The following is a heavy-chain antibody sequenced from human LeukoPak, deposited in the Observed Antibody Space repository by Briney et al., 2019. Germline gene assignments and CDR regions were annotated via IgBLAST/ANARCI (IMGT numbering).Heavy chain of an antibody. Sequence: GGSLRLSCAASGFTFRSYSMNWVRQAPGKGLEWVSSISSSSSYIYYADSVKGRFTISRDNAKNSLYLQMNSLRAEDTAVYYCARGVGKSGAFDIWGQGTMVTVSS. D-gene: IGHD2-15*01. CDR1: GFTFRSYS. CDR2: ISSSSSYI. V-gene: IGHV3-21*01. CDR3: ARGVGKSGAFDI. J-gene: IGHJ3*02.